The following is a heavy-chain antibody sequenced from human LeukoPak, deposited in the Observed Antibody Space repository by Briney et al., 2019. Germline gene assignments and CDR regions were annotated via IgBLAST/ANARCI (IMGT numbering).Heavy chain of an antibody. D-gene: IGHD3-10*01. CDR1: GYSISSGYY. CDR3: ARVTSGVTGGAFDI. CDR2: IYHSGST. Sequence: SETLSLTCTVSGYSISSGYYWGWIRQPPGKGLEWIGSIYHSGSTYYNPSLKSRVTISVDTSKNQFSLKLSSVTAADTAVYYCARVTSGVTGGAFDIWGQXXXXXVSX. J-gene: IGHJ3*02. V-gene: IGHV4-38-2*02.